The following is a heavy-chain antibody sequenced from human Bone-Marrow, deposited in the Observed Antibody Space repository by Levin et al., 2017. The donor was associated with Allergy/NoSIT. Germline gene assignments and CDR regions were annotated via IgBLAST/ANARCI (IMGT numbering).Heavy chain of an antibody. V-gene: IGHV4-31*03. D-gene: IGHD2-2*01. CDR2: IYYSGST. CDR1: GGSISSGGYY. J-gene: IGHJ4*02. CDR3: ARYCSSTSCYHMFDY. Sequence: PSQTLSLTCTVSGGSISSGGYYWSWIRQHPGKGLEWIGYIYYSGSTYYNPSLKSRVTISVDTSKNQFSLKLSSMTAADTAVYYCARYCSSTSCYHMFDYWGQGTLVTVSS.